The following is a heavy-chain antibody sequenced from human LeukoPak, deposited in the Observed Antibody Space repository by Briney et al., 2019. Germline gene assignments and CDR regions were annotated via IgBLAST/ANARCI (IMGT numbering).Heavy chain of an antibody. D-gene: IGHD2-21*02. CDR2: IYHSGST. V-gene: IGHV4-38-2*02. J-gene: IGHJ5*02. Sequence: PSETLSLTCTVSGYSISSGYYWGWIRQPPGKGLEWIGSIYHSGSTYYNPSLKSRVTISVDTSKNQFSLKLSSVTAADTAVYYCAREDSPGDVTFDPWGQGTLVTVSS. CDR3: AREDSPGDVTFDP. CDR1: GYSISSGYY.